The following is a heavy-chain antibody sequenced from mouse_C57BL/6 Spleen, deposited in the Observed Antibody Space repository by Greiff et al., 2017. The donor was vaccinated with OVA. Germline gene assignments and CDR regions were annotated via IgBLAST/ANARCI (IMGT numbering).Heavy chain of an antibody. J-gene: IGHJ4*01. V-gene: IGHV1-61*01. CDR2: IYPSDSET. D-gene: IGHD2-3*01. Sequence: VQLQQPGAELVRPGSSVKLSCKASGYTFTSYWMDWVKQRPGQGLEWIGNIYPSDSETHYNQKFKDKATLTGDKSSSTAYMKLRSLTSEDSAVYYCAREMVTTGDYAMDYWGQGTSVTVSS. CDR3: AREMVTTGDYAMDY. CDR1: GYTFTSYW.